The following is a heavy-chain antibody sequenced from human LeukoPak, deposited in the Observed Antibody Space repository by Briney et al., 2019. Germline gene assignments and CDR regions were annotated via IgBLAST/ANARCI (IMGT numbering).Heavy chain of an antibody. CDR3: ARGLFNYDFWSGYYEDY. Sequence: ASVKVSCTASGYTFTSYDINWVRQATGQGLEWMGWMNPNSGNTGYAQKFQGRVTITRNTSISTAYMELSSLRSEDTAVYYCARGLFNYDFWSGYYEDYWGQGTLVTVSS. D-gene: IGHD3-3*01. V-gene: IGHV1-8*03. CDR2: MNPNSGNT. J-gene: IGHJ4*02. CDR1: GYTFTSYD.